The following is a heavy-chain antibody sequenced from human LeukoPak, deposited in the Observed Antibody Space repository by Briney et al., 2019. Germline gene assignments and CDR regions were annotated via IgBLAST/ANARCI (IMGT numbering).Heavy chain of an antibody. CDR2: IIPTLGVA. CDR1: GGTFTSHA. D-gene: IGHD3-10*01. V-gene: IGHV1-69*04. Sequence: SVKVPCKASGGTFTSHAISWVRQAPGQGLEWMGRIIPTLGVATYAQKLQGRVTITADRSTSTAYMELSSLRSEDTAVYYCARDMDVGFGELVDSWGQGSLVTVSS. J-gene: IGHJ4*02. CDR3: ARDMDVGFGELVDS.